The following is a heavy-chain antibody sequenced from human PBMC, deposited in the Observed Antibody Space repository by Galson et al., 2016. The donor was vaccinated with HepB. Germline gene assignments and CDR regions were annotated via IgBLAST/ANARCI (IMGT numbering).Heavy chain of an antibody. CDR1: GASISSSY. V-gene: IGHV4-59*01. J-gene: IGHJ2*01. CDR3: AREIGGYTGYDFEGRLRYFEL. D-gene: IGHD5-12*01. CDR2: IYYSGST. Sequence: SETLSLTCTVSGASISSSYWSWIRQPPGKGLEWIGYIYYSGSTNYNSSLKSRVTILVDTSKNQFSLKLNSVTAADTPVYYCAREIGGYTGYDFEGRLRYFELWGRGSLFTVS.